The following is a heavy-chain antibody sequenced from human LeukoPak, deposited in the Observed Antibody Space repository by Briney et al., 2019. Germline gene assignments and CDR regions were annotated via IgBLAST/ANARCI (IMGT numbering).Heavy chain of an antibody. J-gene: IGHJ4*02. V-gene: IGHV3-7*04. Sequence: AGGSLRLSCAVSGFSFTNFWMSWVRQAPGRGLEWVANIHPEGNEKYHVESVKGRFTISRDNTKNLPFLQMNGLRVEDTAVYYCARGDAFSGDHWGQGTLVAVSS. CDR3: ARGDAFSGDH. CDR1: GFSFTNFW. CDR2: IHPEGNEK.